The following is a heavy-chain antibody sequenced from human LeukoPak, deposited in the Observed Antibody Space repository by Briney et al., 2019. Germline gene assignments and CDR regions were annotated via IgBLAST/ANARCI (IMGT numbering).Heavy chain of an antibody. Sequence: PGASLRLSCAASGFTFSNYAMSWVSQALGKGLEWVSAITGSGGGTYYADSVKGRFTISRENPKNTLYLQVNSLRAEDTAVYYCVKWGDYDVLTGYYDPDYWGQGSLVTVSS. J-gene: IGHJ4*02. CDR1: GFTFSNYA. V-gene: IGHV3-23*01. CDR2: ITGSGGGT. D-gene: IGHD3-9*01. CDR3: VKWGDYDVLTGYYDPDY.